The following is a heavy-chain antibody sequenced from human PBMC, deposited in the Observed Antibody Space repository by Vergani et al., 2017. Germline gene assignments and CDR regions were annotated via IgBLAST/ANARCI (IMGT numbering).Heavy chain of an antibody. Sequence: EVQLLESGGDLVQPGGSLRLSCAASGFTFIMHAMSWVRQAPGKGLEWVSTLSASDRRTHYADSVKGRFTISRHISKNTLFLHMNSLRPEDTAVYYCAKVGRSEVAGTFGAFDIWGQGTMVTVSS. J-gene: IGHJ3*02. CDR2: LSASDRRT. CDR3: AKVGRSEVAGTFGAFDI. V-gene: IGHV3-23*01. D-gene: IGHD6-19*01. CDR1: GFTFIMHA.